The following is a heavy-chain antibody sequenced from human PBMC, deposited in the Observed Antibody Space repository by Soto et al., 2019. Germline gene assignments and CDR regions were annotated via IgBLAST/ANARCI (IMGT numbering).Heavy chain of an antibody. J-gene: IGHJ4*02. CDR3: AKDRLAGNFDY. Sequence: EVQLLDSGGGLVQPGGSLGLSCAASGFTFNNYAMNWVRQAPGMGLEWVATISNTGDGTYYADSVKGRFTISRDNPKNTLYLQMSSLRVEDTAVYYCAKDRLAGNFDYWGQGTQVTVSS. CDR2: ISNTGDGT. V-gene: IGHV3-23*01. CDR1: GFTFNNYA.